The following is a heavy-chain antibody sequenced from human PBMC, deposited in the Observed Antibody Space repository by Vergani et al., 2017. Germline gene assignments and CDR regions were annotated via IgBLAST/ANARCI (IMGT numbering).Heavy chain of an antibody. Sequence: QVQLQQWGAGLLKPSETLSLTCAVYGGSFSGYYWSWIRQPPGKGLEWIGEINHSGSTNYNPSLKSRVTISVDTSKNQFSLKLSSVTAADKAVYYCARARRSNIGYSYGLYYFDYWSQGTLVTVSS. V-gene: IGHV4-34*01. D-gene: IGHD5-18*01. CDR2: INHSGST. J-gene: IGHJ4*02. CDR1: GGSFSGYY. CDR3: ARARRSNIGYSYGLYYFDY.